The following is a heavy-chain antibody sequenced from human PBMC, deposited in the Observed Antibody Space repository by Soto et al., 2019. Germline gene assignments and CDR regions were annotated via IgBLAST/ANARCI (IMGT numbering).Heavy chain of an antibody. V-gene: IGHV3-13*01. CDR1: GFTFSSYD. D-gene: IGHD3-3*02. Sequence: GGSLRLSCAASGFTFSSYDMHWVRQATGKGLEWVSAIGTAGDTYYPGSVKGRFTISRENAKNSLYLQMNSLRAGDTAVYYCARTRPIFGVVMENWYFDLWGRGTLVTVSS. J-gene: IGHJ2*01. CDR3: ARTRPIFGVVMENWYFDL. CDR2: IGTAGDT.